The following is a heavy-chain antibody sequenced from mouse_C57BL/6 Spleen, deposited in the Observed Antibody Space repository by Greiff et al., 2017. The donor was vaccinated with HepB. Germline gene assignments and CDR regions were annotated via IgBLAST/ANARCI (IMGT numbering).Heavy chain of an antibody. Sequence: QVQLKQPGAELVKPGASVKLSCKASGYTFTSYWMQWVKQRPGQGLEWIGEIDPSDSYTNYNQKFKGKATLTVDTSSSTAYMQLSSLTSEDSAVYYCARYSGYAMDYWGQGTSVTVSS. V-gene: IGHV1-50*01. D-gene: IGHD2-12*01. CDR2: IDPSDSYT. J-gene: IGHJ4*01. CDR3: ARYSGYAMDY. CDR1: GYTFTSYW.